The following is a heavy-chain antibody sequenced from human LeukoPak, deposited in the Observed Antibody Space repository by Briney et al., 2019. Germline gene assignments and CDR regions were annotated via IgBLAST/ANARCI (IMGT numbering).Heavy chain of an antibody. J-gene: IGHJ6*02. CDR3: ARGPDTYYYGSGSYGPYYYGMDV. CDR2: INHSGST. Sequence: PSETLSLTCAVYGGSFSGYYWSWLRQPPGKGLEWIGEINHSGSTNYNPSLKSRVTISVDTSKNQFSLKLSSVTAADTAVYYCARGPDTYYYGSGSYGPYYYGMDVWGQGTTVTVSS. CDR1: GGSFSGYY. D-gene: IGHD3-10*01. V-gene: IGHV4-34*01.